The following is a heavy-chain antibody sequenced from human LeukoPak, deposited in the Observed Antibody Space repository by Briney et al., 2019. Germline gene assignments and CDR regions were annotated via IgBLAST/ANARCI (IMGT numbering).Heavy chain of an antibody. CDR1: GYTFTSDG. J-gene: IGHJ4*02. D-gene: IGHD2-2*02. Sequence: ASVKVSCKASGYTFTSDGTSWVRQAPGQGLEWMGWISVYNGNTNYAQKLQGRGTMTTETSTSTDYTELRSLRSDDTAVYYCARGRYCSSTSCYTGGSFYWGQGTLVTVSS. V-gene: IGHV1-18*01. CDR2: ISVYNGNT. CDR3: ARGRYCSSTSCYTGGSFY.